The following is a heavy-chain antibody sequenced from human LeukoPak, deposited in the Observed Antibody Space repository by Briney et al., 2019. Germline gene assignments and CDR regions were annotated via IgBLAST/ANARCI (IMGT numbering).Heavy chain of an antibody. V-gene: IGHV4-4*02. Sequence: SETLSLTCAVSGGSISSSNWWSWVRQPPGKGLEWIGEIYHSGSTNYNPSLKSRVTISVDKSKNQFSLKLSSVTAADTAVYYCVRVLSGPVGFDPWGQGTLVTVSS. CDR2: IYHSGST. D-gene: IGHD1-26*01. J-gene: IGHJ5*02. CDR1: GGSISSSNW. CDR3: VRVLSGPVGFDP.